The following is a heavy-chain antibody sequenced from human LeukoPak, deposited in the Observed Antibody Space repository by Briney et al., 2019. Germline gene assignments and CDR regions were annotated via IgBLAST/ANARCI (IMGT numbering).Heavy chain of an antibody. D-gene: IGHD3-16*02. CDR3: ARGRDDYVWGSYPNWFDP. Sequence: PSETLSLTCAVSGGSISSSNWWSWVRQPPGKGLEWIGEIYHSGSTNYNPSLKSRVTISVDKSKNQFSLKLSSVTAADTAVYYCARGRDDYVWGSYPNWFDPWGQGTLVTVSS. V-gene: IGHV4-4*02. J-gene: IGHJ5*02. CDR2: IYHSGST. CDR1: GGSISSSNW.